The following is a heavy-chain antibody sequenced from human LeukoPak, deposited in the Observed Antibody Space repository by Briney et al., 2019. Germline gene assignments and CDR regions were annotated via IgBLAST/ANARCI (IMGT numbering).Heavy chain of an antibody. CDR3: ARTISMVRGVIYRH. Sequence: GGSLRLSCSVSGFTFSTYVMHWVRQAPGKGLEYVSAISSNGDNTYYADSVKGRFTISRDNSKNTLYLQMSSLRADDSAVYYCARTISMVRGVIYRHWGQGTLVTVSS. J-gene: IGHJ1*01. V-gene: IGHV3-64D*06. D-gene: IGHD3-10*01. CDR1: GFTFSTYV. CDR2: ISSNGDNT.